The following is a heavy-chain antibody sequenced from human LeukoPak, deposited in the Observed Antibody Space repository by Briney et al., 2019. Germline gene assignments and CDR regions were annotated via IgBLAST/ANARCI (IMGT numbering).Heavy chain of an antibody. CDR2: ISGSGGST. D-gene: IGHD2-8*01. Sequence: GGSLRLSCAASGFTFSSYAMSWVRQAPGKGLEWVSAISGSGGSTYYADSVKGRFTISRDNSKNTLYLQMNSLRAEDTAVYYCAKAAVCALAAPAHFDYWGQGTLVTVSS. J-gene: IGHJ4*02. V-gene: IGHV3-23*01. CDR3: AKAAVCALAAPAHFDY. CDR1: GFTFSSYA.